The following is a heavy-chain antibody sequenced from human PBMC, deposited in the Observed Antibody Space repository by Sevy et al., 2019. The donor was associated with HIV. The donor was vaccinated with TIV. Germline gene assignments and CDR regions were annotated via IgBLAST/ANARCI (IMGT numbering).Heavy chain of an antibody. Sequence: ASVKVSCKASGYTFTGYYMHWVRQAPGQGLEWMGWINPNSGGTNYTQKFQGRVTMTRDTSISTAYMELSRLRSDDTAVYYCARADGGILAVDGTSWDPADYWGQRTLVTVSS. CDR1: GYTFTGYY. J-gene: IGHJ4*02. CDR3: ARADGGILAVDGTSWDPADY. V-gene: IGHV1-2*02. CDR2: INPNSGGT. D-gene: IGHD6-19*01.